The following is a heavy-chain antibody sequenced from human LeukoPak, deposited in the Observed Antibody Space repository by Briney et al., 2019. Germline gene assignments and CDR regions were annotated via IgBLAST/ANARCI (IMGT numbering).Heavy chain of an antibody. D-gene: IGHD3-22*01. Sequence: GGSLRLSCAASGFTFDDCGMSWVRQAPGKGLEWVSGINWNGGSTGYADSVKGRFTISRDNAKNSLYLQMNSLRAEDTALYHCARDKAGRGISYYYDSSGYPRATFDIWGQGTMVTVSS. J-gene: IGHJ3*02. CDR2: INWNGGST. V-gene: IGHV3-20*01. CDR1: GFTFDDCG. CDR3: ARDKAGRGISYYYDSSGYPRATFDI.